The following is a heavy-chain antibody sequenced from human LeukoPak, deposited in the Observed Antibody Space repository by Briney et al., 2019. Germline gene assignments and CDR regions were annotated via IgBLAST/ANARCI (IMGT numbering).Heavy chain of an antibody. V-gene: IGHV1-2*02. D-gene: IGHD3-9*01. CDR3: ARVDYDILTGGIDY. CDR1: GYTFTGYY. J-gene: IGHJ4*02. Sequence: ASVTVSCKASGYTFTGYYMHWVRQAPGQGLEWMGWINPNSGGTNYAQKFQGRVTMTRDTSISTAYMELSRLRSDDTAVYYCARVDYDILTGGIDYWGQGTLVTVSS. CDR2: INPNSGGT.